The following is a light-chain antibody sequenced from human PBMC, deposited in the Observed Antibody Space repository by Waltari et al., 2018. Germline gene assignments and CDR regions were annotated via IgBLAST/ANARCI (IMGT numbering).Light chain of an antibody. V-gene: IGKV1-39*01. Sequence: DIQMTQSPSSLSASVVDRVTITRRASQRISNYLNWYQQRPGKAPKLLIYAASTLQSRVPSRFSSRGSTTDFTLTINSQQPEDFASYYCQQSYSTLVTFGGGTKVEIK. CDR1: QRISNY. CDR2: AAS. CDR3: QQSYSTLVT. J-gene: IGKJ4*01.